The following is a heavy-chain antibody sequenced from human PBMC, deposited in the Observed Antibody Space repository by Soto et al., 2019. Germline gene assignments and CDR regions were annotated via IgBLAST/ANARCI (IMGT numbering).Heavy chain of an antibody. V-gene: IGHV4-39*01. CDR3: APLTVSLSGPYGIHV. J-gene: IGHJ6*02. Sequence: SETLSLTCSVSGYSVSSSDYYWAWIRQPPGKGLEWIGSMFYSGLTYYNPSLKSRVTLSVDTSKNHFSVRLNSVTAADTAVYYCAPLTVSLSGPYGIHVWGQGTTVTLSS. CDR2: MFYSGLT. D-gene: IGHD2-15*01. CDR1: GYSVSSSDYY.